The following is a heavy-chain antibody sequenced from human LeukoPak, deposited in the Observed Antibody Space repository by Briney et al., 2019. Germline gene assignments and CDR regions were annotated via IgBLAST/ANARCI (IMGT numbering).Heavy chain of an antibody. CDR3: ARVRMVRGVIGGDFDY. D-gene: IGHD3-10*01. Sequence: SQTLSLTCTVSGASISSGGFYWTWLRPHPGKGPEWIEYIYYIGNTYYHPSLNSPFTISVDRSKNQFSLKLTSVAAAGTALYYCARVRMVRGVIGGDFDYWGQGTLVTDCS. CDR1: GASISSGGFY. CDR2: IYYIGNT. V-gene: IGHV4-31*01. J-gene: IGHJ4*02.